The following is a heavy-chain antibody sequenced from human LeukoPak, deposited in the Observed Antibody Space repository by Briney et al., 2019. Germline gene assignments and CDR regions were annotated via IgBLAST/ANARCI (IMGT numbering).Heavy chain of an antibody. D-gene: IGHD4-17*01. J-gene: IGHJ4*02. Sequence: PGRSLRLSCAASGFTFSSYGMHWVRQAPGKGLEWVAVIWNDGSHEYYADSEKGRFTISRDNSRDTVYLQMNSLRDEDTAVYYCAKDATEYGDSRFDCWGQGTLVTVSS. CDR3: AKDATEYGDSRFDC. V-gene: IGHV3-33*06. CDR1: GFTFSSYG. CDR2: IWNDGSHE.